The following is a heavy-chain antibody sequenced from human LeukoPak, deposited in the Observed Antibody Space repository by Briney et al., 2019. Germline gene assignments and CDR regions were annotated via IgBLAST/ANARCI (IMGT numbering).Heavy chain of an antibody. D-gene: IGHD3-22*01. CDR1: GGSFSGYY. J-gene: IGHJ4*02. V-gene: IGHV4-34*01. CDR2: INHSGST. Sequence: SETLALTCAVYGGSFSGYYWSWIRQPPGKGLEWIGEINHSGSTNYNPSLKSRVTISVDTSKNQFSLKLSSVTAADTAVYYCARMYYYDSSGLIGPFDYWGQGTLVTVSS. CDR3: ARMYYYDSSGLIGPFDY.